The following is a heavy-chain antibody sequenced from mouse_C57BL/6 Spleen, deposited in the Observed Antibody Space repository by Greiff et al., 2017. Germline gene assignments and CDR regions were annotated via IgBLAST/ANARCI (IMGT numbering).Heavy chain of an antibody. Sequence: EVKLQQSGPELVKPGASVKMSCKASGYTFTDYNMHWVKQSHGKSLEWIGYINPNNGGTSYNQKFKGKATLTVNKSSSTAYMELRSLTSEDSAVYYCARSNYGSSFLFAYWGQGTLVTVSA. V-gene: IGHV1-22*01. D-gene: IGHD1-1*01. J-gene: IGHJ3*01. CDR3: ARSNYGSSFLFAY. CDR2: INPNNGGT. CDR1: GYTFTDYN.